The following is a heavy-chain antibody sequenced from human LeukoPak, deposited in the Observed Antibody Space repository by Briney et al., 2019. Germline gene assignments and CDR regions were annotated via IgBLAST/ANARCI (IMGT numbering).Heavy chain of an antibody. D-gene: IGHD6-19*01. CDR3: ARVEGSGWNYFDS. CDR1: GGSISSYY. V-gene: IGHV4-59*01. J-gene: IGHJ4*02. Sequence: PSETLSLTRTVSGGSISSYYWSWLRQPPDKGLEWIAYRHHSGSSNYNPSLESRVTVSVDTSNNQFSLRVTSVTAADTAVCYCARVEGSGWNYFDSWGQGTLVTVSS. CDR2: RHHSGSS.